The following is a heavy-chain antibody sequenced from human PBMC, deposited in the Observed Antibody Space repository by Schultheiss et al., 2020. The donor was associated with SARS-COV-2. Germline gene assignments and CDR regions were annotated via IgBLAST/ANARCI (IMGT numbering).Heavy chain of an antibody. CDR2: IDWDDDK. Sequence: SGPTLVKPTQTLTLTCTFSGFSLSSSGMRVSWIRQPPGKALEWLARIDWDDDKYYSTSLKTRLTISKDTSKNQVVLTMTNMDPVDTATYYCARAIYSGYDSDFDYWGQGTLVTVSS. CDR1: GFSLSSSGMR. J-gene: IGHJ4*02. V-gene: IGHV2-70*04. D-gene: IGHD5-12*01. CDR3: ARAIYSGYDSDFDY.